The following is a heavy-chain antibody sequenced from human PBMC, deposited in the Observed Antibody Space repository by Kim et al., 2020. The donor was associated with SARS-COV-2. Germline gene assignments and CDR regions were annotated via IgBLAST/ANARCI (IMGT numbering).Heavy chain of an antibody. CDR1: GFTFSSYA. CDR2: ISGSGGST. Sequence: GGSLRLSCAASGFTFSSYAMSWVRQAPGKGLEWVSAISGSGGSTYYADSVKGRFTISRDNSKNTLYLQMNSLRAEDTAVYYCASDPDYYDSSGYPSSTPEYFQHWGQGTLVTVSS. J-gene: IGHJ1*01. V-gene: IGHV3-23*01. CDR3: ASDPDYYDSSGYPSSTPEYFQH. D-gene: IGHD3-22*01.